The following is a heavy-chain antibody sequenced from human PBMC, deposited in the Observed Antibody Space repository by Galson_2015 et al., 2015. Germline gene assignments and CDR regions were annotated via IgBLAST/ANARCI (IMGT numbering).Heavy chain of an antibody. Sequence: SLRLSCAASGFTFSSYGMHWVRQAPGKGLEWVAVTWYDGSNKYYADSVKGRFTISRDNSKNTLYLQMNSLRAEDTAVYYCARGIIPGAGKDWFDPWGQGTLVTVSS. CDR3: ARGIIPGAGKDWFDP. CDR2: TWYDGSNK. CDR1: GFTFSSYG. J-gene: IGHJ5*02. V-gene: IGHV3-33*01. D-gene: IGHD2-2*01.